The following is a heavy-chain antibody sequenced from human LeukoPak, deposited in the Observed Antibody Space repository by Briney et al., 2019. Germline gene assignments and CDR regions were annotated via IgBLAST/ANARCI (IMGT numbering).Heavy chain of an antibody. CDR1: GFTFSSSG. J-gene: IGHJ4*02. CDR2: ISGSGGNT. Sequence: PGGSLRLSCAASGFTFSSSGMTWVRQAPGKGLEWVSVISGSGGNTYYADSVKGRFTISRDNSKNTLYLQMNSLRAEDTAVYYCAREGSRDFWSGPVYYFDYWGQGTLVTVSS. V-gene: IGHV3-23*01. CDR3: AREGSRDFWSGPVYYFDY. D-gene: IGHD3-3*01.